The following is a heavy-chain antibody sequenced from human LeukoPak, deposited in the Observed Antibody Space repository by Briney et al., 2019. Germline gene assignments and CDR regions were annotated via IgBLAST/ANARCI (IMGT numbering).Heavy chain of an antibody. CDR3: ARPISITMIVVVALDY. D-gene: IGHD3-22*01. J-gene: IGHJ4*02. V-gene: IGHV3-23*01. Sequence: PGGSLRLSCVASGFAFGNYAMSWVRQAPGKGLEWVSAIDGRRTYYEDSVKGRFTISRDNSKNTLYLQMNSLRAEDTAVYYCARPISITMIVVVALDYWGQGTLVTVSS. CDR1: GFAFGNYA. CDR2: IDGRRT.